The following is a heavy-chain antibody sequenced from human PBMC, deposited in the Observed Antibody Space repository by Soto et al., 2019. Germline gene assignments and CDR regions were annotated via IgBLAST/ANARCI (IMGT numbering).Heavy chain of an antibody. V-gene: IGHV3-23*01. Sequence: LRLSCAASGFTFSSYAMSWVRQAPGKGLEWVSAISGSGGSTYYADSVKGRFTISRDNSKNTLYLQMNSLRAEDTAVYYCAKMDTAKPYYYYGMDVWGQGTTVTVSS. J-gene: IGHJ6*02. D-gene: IGHD5-18*01. CDR3: AKMDTAKPYYYYGMDV. CDR1: GFTFSSYA. CDR2: ISGSGGST.